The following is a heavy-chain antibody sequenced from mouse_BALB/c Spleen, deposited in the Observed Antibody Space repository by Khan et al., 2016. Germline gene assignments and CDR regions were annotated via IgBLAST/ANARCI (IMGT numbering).Heavy chain of an antibody. J-gene: IGHJ4*01. CDR3: EISTTRAMDY. CDR2: ISTSNGNT. D-gene: IGHD1-2*01. Sequence: QVQLQQSGPEVVRPGVSVKISCKGSGYTFTDYAMHWVKQSHAKSLEWIGVISTSNGNTNYNQKFKGKATMTVDKSSSTAYMELARLTSEDSAIYCGEISTTRAMDYWGQGTSVTVSS. V-gene: IGHV1S137*01. CDR1: GYTFTDYA.